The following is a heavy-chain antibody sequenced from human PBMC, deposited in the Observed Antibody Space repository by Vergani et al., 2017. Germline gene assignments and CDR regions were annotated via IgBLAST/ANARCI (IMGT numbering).Heavy chain of an antibody. CDR3: ATDDLEPSNGWFDP. Sequence: QVQLVQSGAEVKKPGSSVKVSCKASGGTFSSYAISWVRQAPGQGLEWMGRIIPIFGTANYAKKFQGRVTITEDESKSTAYMELSSLISEDTAVYYCATDDLEPSNGWFDPWGQGTLVTVSS. CDR1: GGTFSSYA. CDR2: IIPIFGTA. V-gene: IGHV1-69*18. J-gene: IGHJ5*02. D-gene: IGHD1-1*01.